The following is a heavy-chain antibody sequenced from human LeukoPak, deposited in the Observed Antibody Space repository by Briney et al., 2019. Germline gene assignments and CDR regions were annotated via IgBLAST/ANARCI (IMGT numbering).Heavy chain of an antibody. Sequence: GGSLRLSCAASGFTFISYAMSWVRQAPGKGLEWVSAISGSGGSTYYADSVKGRFTISRDNSKNTLYLQMNSLRAEDTAVYYCARMPLGYCSGGSCGGLQHWGQGTLVTVSS. CDR3: ARMPLGYCSGGSCGGLQH. J-gene: IGHJ1*01. CDR2: ISGSGGST. CDR1: GFTFISYA. D-gene: IGHD2-15*01. V-gene: IGHV3-23*01.